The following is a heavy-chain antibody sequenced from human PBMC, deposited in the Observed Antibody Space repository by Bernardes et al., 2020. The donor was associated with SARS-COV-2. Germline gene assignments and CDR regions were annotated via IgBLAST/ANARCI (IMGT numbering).Heavy chain of an antibody. J-gene: IGHJ3*02. CDR1: GYTLSDYY. V-gene: IGHV1-2*02. Sequence: ASVKVSCKASGYTLSDYYMHWVRQAPGQGLEWMGWINPHSGGTNYAQKFQGRVTVTRDTSISPAYMELSRLTSDDTAVYYCARDLDRLYSGSRTDAFDIWGQGTMVNVSS. CDR2: INPHSGGT. CDR3: ARDLDRLYSGSRTDAFDI. D-gene: IGHD1-26*01.